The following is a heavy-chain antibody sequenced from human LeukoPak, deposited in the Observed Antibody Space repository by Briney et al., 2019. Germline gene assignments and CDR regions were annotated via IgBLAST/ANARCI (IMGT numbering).Heavy chain of an antibody. D-gene: IGHD4-17*01. V-gene: IGHV3-23*01. CDR1: GFNFNNYA. J-gene: IGHJ4*02. CDR3: ARDAYAVADY. Sequence: GGSLRLSCAASGFNFNNYALTWVRQAPGKGLEWVSHITGGGDGTYYADSVKGRFTISRDNSKNTLYLQMNSLRAEDTAVYYCARDAYAVADYWGQGTLVTVSS. CDR2: ITGGGDGT.